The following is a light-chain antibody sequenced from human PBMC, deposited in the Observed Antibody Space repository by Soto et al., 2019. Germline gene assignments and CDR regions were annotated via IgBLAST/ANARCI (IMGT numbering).Light chain of an antibody. V-gene: IGLV4-69*01. J-gene: IGLJ2*01. CDR1: SGHSNYA. CDR3: QNWGTGPHAV. CDR2: LNSDGSH. Sequence: QPVLTQSTSASASLGASVKLTCTLSSGHSNYAIAWHQQQPEKGPRYLMKLNSDGSHTKGNGIPDRFSGSSSGAERYLTISSIHSEDEADYYCQNWGTGPHAVFGGGTKVTVL.